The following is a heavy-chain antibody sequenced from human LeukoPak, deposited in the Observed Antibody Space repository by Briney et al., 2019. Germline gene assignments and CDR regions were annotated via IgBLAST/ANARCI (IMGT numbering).Heavy chain of an antibody. D-gene: IGHD3-3*01. J-gene: IGHJ4*02. V-gene: IGHV1-24*01. CDR2: FDPEDGET. CDR3: ATEFFAPFPLDY. CDR1: GYSLKTLS. Sequence: ASVKVSCKISGYSLKTLSMHWVRQAPGKGLEWMGGFDPEDGETTYAQRFRGRVTMSEDTSTDTAYMEVNSLTSDDTAVYYCATEFFAPFPLDYWGQGTLVTVSS.